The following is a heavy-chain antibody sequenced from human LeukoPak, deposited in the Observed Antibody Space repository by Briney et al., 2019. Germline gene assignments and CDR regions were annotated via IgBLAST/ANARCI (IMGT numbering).Heavy chain of an antibody. D-gene: IGHD2-15*01. CDR1: GYTFTGYY. Sequence: GASVKVSCKASGYTFTGYYMHWVRQAPGQGLEWMGWINPNSGGTNYAQKFQGRVTMTRDTSISTAYMELSRLRSDDTAVYYCARGCLLQHRYYYYYYYMDVWGKGTTVTVSS. CDR2: INPNSGGT. V-gene: IGHV1-2*02. J-gene: IGHJ6*03. CDR3: ARGCLLQHRYYYYYYYMDV.